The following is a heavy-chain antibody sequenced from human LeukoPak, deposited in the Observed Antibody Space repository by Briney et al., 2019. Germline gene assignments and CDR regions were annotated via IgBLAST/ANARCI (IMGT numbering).Heavy chain of an antibody. D-gene: IGHD3-22*01. CDR1: GGTFSSYA. J-gene: IGHJ4*02. CDR2: IIPILGIA. CDR3: ARDISSGSLNGGDY. V-gene: IGHV1-69*04. Sequence: SVKVSCKASGGTFSSYAISWVRQAPGQGLEWMGRIIPILGIANYAQKFQGRVTITADKSTSTAYMELSSLRSEDTAVYYCARDISSGSLNGGDYWGQGTLVAVSS.